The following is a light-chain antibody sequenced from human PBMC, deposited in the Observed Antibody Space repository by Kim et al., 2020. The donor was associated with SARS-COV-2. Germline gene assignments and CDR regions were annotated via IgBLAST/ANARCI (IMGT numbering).Light chain of an antibody. J-gene: IGKJ1*01. V-gene: IGKV3D-15*01. CDR3: HQYSHFPWK. CDR2: AAS. Sequence: VAAGERAALSGRPDPSFVNNFASYQQKPGQAPTLLIYAASTRATGIPARFSGSGSGTEFTLTVSSVQSEDSAVYYCHQYSHFPWKFGQGNKVDIK. CDR1: PSFVNN.